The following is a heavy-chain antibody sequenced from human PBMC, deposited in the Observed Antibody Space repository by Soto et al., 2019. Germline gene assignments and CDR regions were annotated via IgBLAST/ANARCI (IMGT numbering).Heavy chain of an antibody. J-gene: IGHJ4*02. Sequence: VKLVESGGGVVQPGGSLRLSCAASGFTFNIYGMHWVRQAPDKGLEWVALISYDGSNQYYADSVKGRFTISRDNSKNTLVPQKNCLRADDTAVYYCSKDQASGEGSFDSWGQGTLVTVSS. D-gene: IGHD3-10*01. CDR1: GFTFNIYG. V-gene: IGHV3-30*18. CDR3: SKDQASGEGSFDS. CDR2: ISYDGSNQ.